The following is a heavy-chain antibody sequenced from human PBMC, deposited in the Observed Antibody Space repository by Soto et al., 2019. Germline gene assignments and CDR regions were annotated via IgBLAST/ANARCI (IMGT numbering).Heavy chain of an antibody. D-gene: IGHD3-22*01. J-gene: IGHJ4*02. CDR3: ARGVHYDSSGYYYFY. CDR1: GGTFSTYA. CDR2: IIPLFGTA. V-gene: IGHV1-69*13. Sequence: SVKVSCKASGGTFSTYAIDWVRQAPGQGLEWMGGIIPLFGTAKYAQNFQGRITITADESTDTAYMELRSLRSQDTAVYYCARGVHYDSSGYYYFYWGKGTLVTVSS.